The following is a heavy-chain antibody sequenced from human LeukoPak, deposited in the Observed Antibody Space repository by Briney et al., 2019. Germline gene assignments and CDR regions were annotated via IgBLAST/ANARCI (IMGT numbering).Heavy chain of an antibody. D-gene: IGHD6-19*01. V-gene: IGHV4-59*01. CDR3: ARTRIAVTGYYFDY. Sequence: PSETLSLTCTVSNGSINFYYWSWVRQSPGKGLEWIGNVYYSGNANYNPSLQSRVTISVETSKNQFSLKVTSVTAGDTAVYFCARTRIAVTGYYFDYRGQGALVTVSS. CDR2: VYYSGNA. J-gene: IGHJ4*02. CDR1: NGSINFYY.